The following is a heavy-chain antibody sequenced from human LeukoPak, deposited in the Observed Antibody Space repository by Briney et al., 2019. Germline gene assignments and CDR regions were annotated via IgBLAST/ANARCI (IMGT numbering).Heavy chain of an antibody. Sequence: SGTLSLTCTVSGGSVSSYYWSWIRQPPGKGLEWIGYIYYSGSTNYNPSLKSRVTISVDTSKNQFSLKLSSVTAADTAVYYCARLNYDFWSGYPQGYFDYWGQGTLVTVSS. CDR1: GGSVSSYY. CDR3: ARLNYDFWSGYPQGYFDY. CDR2: IYYSGST. D-gene: IGHD3-3*01. J-gene: IGHJ4*02. V-gene: IGHV4-59*02.